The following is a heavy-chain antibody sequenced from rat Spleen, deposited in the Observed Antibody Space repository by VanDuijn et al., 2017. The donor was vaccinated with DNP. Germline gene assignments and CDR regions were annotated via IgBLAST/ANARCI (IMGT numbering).Heavy chain of an antibody. CDR2: ISYSGST. CDR3: ARCTRYFDY. D-gene: IGHD1-1*01. J-gene: IGHJ2*01. Sequence: EVYLQESGPGLVKPSQSLSLTCSVPGYSIPSSYRWNWIRKFPGNKMEYIGQISYSGSTNYNPSLKSRISITRDTSKNHFFLHLNSVTTEDTATYYCARCTRYFDYWGQGAMVTVSS. V-gene: IGHV3-1*01. CDR1: GYSIPSSY.